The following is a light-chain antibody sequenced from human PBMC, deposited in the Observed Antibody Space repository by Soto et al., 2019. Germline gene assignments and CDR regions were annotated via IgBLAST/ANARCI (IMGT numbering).Light chain of an antibody. CDR1: QSVASN. CDR3: QQYHNCPPVYT. Sequence: EIVMTQSPASLSVSPGDGATLSCRASQSVASNVAWYQQKPGQGPRLLIHGASTRAVGVPARFSGSGSGTDFTLTISSLLSEDFAVYYCQQYHNCPPVYTFGQGTKLQIK. V-gene: IGKV3-15*01. CDR2: GAS. J-gene: IGKJ2*01.